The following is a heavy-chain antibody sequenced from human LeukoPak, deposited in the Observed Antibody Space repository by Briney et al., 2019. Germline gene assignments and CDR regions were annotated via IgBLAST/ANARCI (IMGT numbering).Heavy chain of an antibody. D-gene: IGHD5-18*01. V-gene: IGHV4-59*01. CDR1: GGSISSYY. CDR3: ARGGYSYGSGFDP. Sequence: PSETLSLTCTVSGGSISSYYWSWIRQPPGKGLEWIGYIYYSGSTNYNPSLKSRVTISVDTSKNQFSLKLSSVTAADTAVYYCARGGYSYGSGFDPWGQGTLVTVSS. CDR2: IYYSGST. J-gene: IGHJ5*02.